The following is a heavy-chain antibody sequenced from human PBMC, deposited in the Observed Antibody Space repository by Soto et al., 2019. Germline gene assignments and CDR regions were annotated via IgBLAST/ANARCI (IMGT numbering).Heavy chain of an antibody. D-gene: IGHD6-6*01. V-gene: IGHV6-1*01. Sequence: KQSQTLSLTCAISGDSVSSNSAAWNWIRQSPSRGLEWLGRTYYRSKWYNDYAVSVKSRITINPDTSKNQFSLQLNSVTPEDTAVYYCARDPTFMGSSSWYFDLWGRGTLVTVSS. CDR1: GDSVSSNSAA. J-gene: IGHJ2*01. CDR3: ARDPTFMGSSSWYFDL. CDR2: TYYRSKWYN.